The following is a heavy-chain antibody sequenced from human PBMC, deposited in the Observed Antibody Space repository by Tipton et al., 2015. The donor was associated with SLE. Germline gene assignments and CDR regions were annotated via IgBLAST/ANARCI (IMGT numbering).Heavy chain of an antibody. Sequence: TLSLTCAVSGGSIRSSNWWSWVRQPPGKGLEWIGEIHHSGSTNSNPSLKSRVTISEDTSKNQFSLRLSSVTAADTAVYYCARLIPGSYYFYMDVWGKGTTVTVSS. CDR2: IHHSGST. CDR1: GGSIRSSNW. CDR3: ARLIPGSYYFYMDV. D-gene: IGHD2-21*01. J-gene: IGHJ6*03. V-gene: IGHV4-4*02.